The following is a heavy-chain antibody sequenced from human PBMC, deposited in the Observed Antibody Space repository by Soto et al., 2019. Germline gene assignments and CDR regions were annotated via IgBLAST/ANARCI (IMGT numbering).Heavy chain of an antibody. D-gene: IGHD3-22*01. V-gene: IGHV3-33*01. J-gene: IGHJ1*01. CDR2: IWYDGSNK. CDR1: GFTFSNYG. Sequence: QVQLVESGGGVVQPGRSLRLSCAASGFTFSNYGMHWVRQAPGKGLEWVAVIWYDGSNKYYADSVKGRFTISRDNSKNPLYLQVNRLRAEDTAVYYCARDGVGYYDSVGYSAYFQHWGQGTLVTVSS. CDR3: ARDGVGYYDSVGYSAYFQH.